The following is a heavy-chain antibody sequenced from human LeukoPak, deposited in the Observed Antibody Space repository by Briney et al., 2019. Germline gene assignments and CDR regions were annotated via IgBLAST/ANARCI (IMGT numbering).Heavy chain of an antibody. J-gene: IGHJ4*02. D-gene: IGHD3-3*01. Sequence: SETLSLTCTVSGGSISNGDHYWSWIRQHPGKGLEWIGHIYYSGSTYYNPSLKSRGIISVETSKNQFSLKLSSVTAADTAVYYCTRLGAGPTYYDFWSGYSSFYFDYWGQGTLVTVSS. CDR3: TRLGAGPTYYDFWSGYSSFYFDY. CDR1: GGSISNGDHY. CDR2: IYYSGST. V-gene: IGHV4-31*03.